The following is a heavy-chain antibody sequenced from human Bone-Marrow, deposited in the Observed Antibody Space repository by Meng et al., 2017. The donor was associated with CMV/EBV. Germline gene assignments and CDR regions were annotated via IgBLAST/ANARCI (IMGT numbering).Heavy chain of an antibody. J-gene: IGHJ4*02. CDR3: ARGYSYGYSWYFDY. D-gene: IGHD5-18*01. V-gene: IGHV1-69*02. CDR2: IIPILGIA. CDR1: GGTFSSYT. Sequence: SVKVSCKASGGTFSSYTISWVRQAPGQGLEWMGRIIPILGIANYAQKFQGRITITADKSTSTAYMELSSLRSDDTAVYYCARGYSYGYSWYFDYWGQGTLVTVSS.